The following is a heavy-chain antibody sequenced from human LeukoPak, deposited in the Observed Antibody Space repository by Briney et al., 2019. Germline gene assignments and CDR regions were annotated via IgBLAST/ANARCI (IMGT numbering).Heavy chain of an antibody. J-gene: IGHJ2*01. D-gene: IGHD2-8*02. Sequence: GGSLRLSCAGSGFILNSHWMTWVRQAPGMGLEWVGNIRQDGDEKFYADSVRGRFTISRDNAKNSLCLHLNSLRAEDTAIYYCARVRTEWYIDLWGRGTLVTVSP. CDR2: IRQDGDEK. V-gene: IGHV3-7*01. CDR1: GFILNSHW. CDR3: ARVRTEWYIDL.